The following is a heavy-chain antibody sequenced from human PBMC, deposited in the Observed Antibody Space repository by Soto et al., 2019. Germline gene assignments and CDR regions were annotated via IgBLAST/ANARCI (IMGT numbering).Heavy chain of an antibody. CDR2: IWYDGSNK. Sequence: QVQLVESGGGVVQPGRSLRLSCAASGFTFSSYGMHWVRQAPGKGLEWVAVIWYDGSNKYYADSVKGRFTISRDNSKNTLYLQITSLRAEDTAVYYCARDVLVDTAMETYYYYGMDVWGKGTTVTVSS. CDR1: GFTFSSYG. V-gene: IGHV3-33*01. D-gene: IGHD5-18*01. CDR3: ARDVLVDTAMETYYYYGMDV. J-gene: IGHJ6*04.